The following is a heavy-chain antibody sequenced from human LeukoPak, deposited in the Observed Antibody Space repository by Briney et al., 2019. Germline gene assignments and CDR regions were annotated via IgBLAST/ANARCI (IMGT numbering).Heavy chain of an antibody. V-gene: IGHV3-20*04. CDR3: AGYYYDSSRGFDL. Sequence: GGSLRLSCAACGFKFDEYGMSWVRQAPGKGLAWVCDINWNGAWTGYADSVKGRFTISRDNAKNSLYLQMNSLRAEDTALYYCAGYYYDSSRGFDLWGQGTLVTVSA. D-gene: IGHD3-22*01. CDR1: GFKFDEYG. CDR2: INWNGAWT. J-gene: IGHJ5*02.